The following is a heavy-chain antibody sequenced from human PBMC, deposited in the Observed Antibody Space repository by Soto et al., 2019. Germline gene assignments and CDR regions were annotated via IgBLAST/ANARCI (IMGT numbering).Heavy chain of an antibody. CDR2: IYYSGST. D-gene: IGHD3-16*01. V-gene: IGHV4-59*08. CDR3: ARRATFYYYGMDV. CDR1: GGSISSYY. Sequence: QVQLQESGPGLVKPSETLSLTCTVSGGSISSYYWSWIRQPPGKGLEWIGYIYYSGSTNYNPSLKSRVTIQVDTSKNQFSLKLSSVTAADTAVYYCARRATFYYYGMDVWGQGTTVTVSS. J-gene: IGHJ6*02.